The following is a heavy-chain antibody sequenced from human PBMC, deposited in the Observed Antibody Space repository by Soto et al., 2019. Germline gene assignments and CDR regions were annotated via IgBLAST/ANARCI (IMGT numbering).Heavy chain of an antibody. Sequence: GGSLRLSCAASGFTFSSYWMSWVRQAPGKGLEWVANIKQDGSEKYYVDSVKGRFTISRDNAKNSLYLQMNSLRAEDTAVYYCAREGYSSSWRKKVGYYGMDVWGQGTTVTV. J-gene: IGHJ6*02. CDR1: GFTFSSYW. CDR2: IKQDGSEK. D-gene: IGHD6-13*01. V-gene: IGHV3-7*03. CDR3: AREGYSSSWRKKVGYYGMDV.